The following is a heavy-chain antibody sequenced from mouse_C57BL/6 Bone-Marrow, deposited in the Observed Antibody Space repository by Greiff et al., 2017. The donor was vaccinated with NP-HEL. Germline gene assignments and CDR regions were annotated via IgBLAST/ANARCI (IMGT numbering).Heavy chain of an antibody. V-gene: IGHV1-66*01. CDR3: ARSECYYSNFYAMDY. CDR1: GYSFTSYY. CDR2: IYPGSGNT. D-gene: IGHD2-5*01. J-gene: IGHJ4*01. Sequence: VQLQQSGPELVKPGASVKISCKASGYSFTSYYIHWVKQRPGQGLEWIGWIYPGSGNTKYNEKFKGKATLTADTSSSTAYMQLSSLTSEDSAVYYCARSECYYSNFYAMDYWGQGTSVTVSS.